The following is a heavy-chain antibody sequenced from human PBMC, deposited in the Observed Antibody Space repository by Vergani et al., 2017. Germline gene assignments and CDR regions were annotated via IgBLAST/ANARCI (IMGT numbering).Heavy chain of an antibody. CDR2: LNPTTGHT. CDR1: GYIFKNYY. J-gene: IGHJ5*02. D-gene: IGHD2-21*01. CDR3: ARSIGYCAGATCRAYYSDH. Sequence: VQLVQSGAEVRKPGASVTVSCTASGYIFKNYYIHWLRQAPGQAFEWMGILNPTTGHTTSAQKFMGRVDMTRDPSTDTSTRTVQMTLSSLRSEDTAVFYCARSIGYCAGATCRAYYSDHWGQGTRVTVSS. V-gene: IGHV1-46*02.